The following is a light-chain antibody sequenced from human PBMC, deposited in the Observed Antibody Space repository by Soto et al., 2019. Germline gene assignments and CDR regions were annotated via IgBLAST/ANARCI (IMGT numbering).Light chain of an antibody. V-gene: IGLV2-11*01. J-gene: IGLJ1*01. CDR1: SSDVGGYNS. CDR3: CSYAGSYTDV. CDR2: DVS. Sequence: QSVLTQPRSVSGSPGQSVTISCTGTSSDVGGYNSVSWYQQHPGKAPKLMIYDVSKRPSGVPDRFSGSKSGNTASLTISGLRAEDETDYYCCSYAGSYTDVFGTGTKLTVL.